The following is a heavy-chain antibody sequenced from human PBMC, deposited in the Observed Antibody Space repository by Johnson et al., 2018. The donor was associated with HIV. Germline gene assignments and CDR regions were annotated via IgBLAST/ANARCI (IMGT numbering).Heavy chain of an antibody. D-gene: IGHD1-26*01. CDR3: AKEGRGWALGAFEI. V-gene: IGHV3-23*04. J-gene: IGHJ3*02. Sequence: EVQLVESGGGLVQPGGSLRLSCAASGFTFSTYAMSWVRQAPGQGLEWVSTISGSVGSTSYADSVMGRFTISRSNSKNTLSLQMNSLRAGDTAGYYCAKEGRGWALGAFEIWGQGTMVTVSS. CDR1: GFTFSTYA. CDR2: ISGSVGST.